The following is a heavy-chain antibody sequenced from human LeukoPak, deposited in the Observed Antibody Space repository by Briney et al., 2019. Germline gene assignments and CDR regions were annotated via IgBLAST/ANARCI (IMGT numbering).Heavy chain of an antibody. D-gene: IGHD2-2*01. CDR1: GGSISSGGYY. Sequence: SQTLSLTCTVSGGSISSGGYYWSWIRQPPGKGLEWIGYIYHSGSTYYNPSLKSRVTISVDRSKNQFSLKLSSVTAADTAVYSCARDSFSPFDYWGQGTLVTVSS. J-gene: IGHJ4*02. CDR3: ARDSFSPFDY. CDR2: IYHSGST. V-gene: IGHV4-30-2*01.